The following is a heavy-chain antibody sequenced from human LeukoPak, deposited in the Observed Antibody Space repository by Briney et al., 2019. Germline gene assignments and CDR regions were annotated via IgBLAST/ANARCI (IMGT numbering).Heavy chain of an antibody. Sequence: PGGSLRLSCAASGFTVSSNDMSWVRQAPGKGLECISVIYSGGSTDYADSVKGRLTISRDNSKNTLYLQMNSLRAEDTAVYYCAKDKYSGYDSRPFDYWGQGTLVTVSS. CDR3: AKDKYSGYDSRPFDY. CDR1: GFTVSSND. V-gene: IGHV3-53*01. J-gene: IGHJ4*02. CDR2: IYSGGST. D-gene: IGHD5-12*01.